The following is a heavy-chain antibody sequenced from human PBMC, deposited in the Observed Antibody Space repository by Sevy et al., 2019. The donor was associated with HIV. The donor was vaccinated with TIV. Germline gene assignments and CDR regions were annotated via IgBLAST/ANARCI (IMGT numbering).Heavy chain of an antibody. V-gene: IGHV3-48*01. CDR3: ASPLPFYYGSGSEKFDY. CDR1: GLTFSTYS. Sequence: GGSLRLSCAASGLTFSTYSMNWVRQAPGKGLEWVSYISSSSSTIYYADSVKGRFTISRDNAKNSLYLQMNSLRAEDTAVYYCASPLPFYYGSGSEKFDYWGRGTLVTVSS. CDR2: ISSSSSTI. D-gene: IGHD3-10*01. J-gene: IGHJ4*02.